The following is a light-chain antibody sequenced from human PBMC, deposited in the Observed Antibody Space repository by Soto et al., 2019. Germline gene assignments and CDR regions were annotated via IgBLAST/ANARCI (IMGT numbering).Light chain of an antibody. CDR2: GAS. J-gene: IGKJ1*01. CDR3: QHYYSSWT. V-gene: IGKV3-20*01. Sequence: EIVLTQSPGTLSLSPGEGATLSCRASQSISNTFLAWYQQRPGQAPRILIYGASRRATGIPDRLSGSGSGTDFTLPISRLEPEDFALYYCQHYYSSWTFGQGTKVE. CDR1: QSISNTF.